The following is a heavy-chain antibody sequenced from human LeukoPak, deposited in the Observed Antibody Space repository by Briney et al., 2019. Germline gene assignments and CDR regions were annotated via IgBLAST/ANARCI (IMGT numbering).Heavy chain of an antibody. V-gene: IGHV1-2*02. CDR1: GYTFTGYY. D-gene: IGHD6-13*01. J-gene: IGHJ5*02. Sequence: GASVTVSCKASGYTFTGYYMHWVRQAPGQGLEWMGWINPNSGGTNYAQKFQGRVTMTRDTSISTAYMELSRLRSDDTAVYYCAREREQQPAAFNWFDPWGQGTLVTVSS. CDR2: INPNSGGT. CDR3: AREREQQPAAFNWFDP.